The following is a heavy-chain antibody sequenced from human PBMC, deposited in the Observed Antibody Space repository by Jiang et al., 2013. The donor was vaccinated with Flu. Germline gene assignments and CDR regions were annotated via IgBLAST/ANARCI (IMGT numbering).Heavy chain of an antibody. J-gene: IGHJ5*02. V-gene: IGHV5-51*01. Sequence: GAEVKKPGESLKISCKDSGYSFTAYWIGWVRQMPGKGLEWMGIIHAADSNTKYSPSFQGQVIISVDKSINTAYLQWSSLEASDTALYYCTRALNGDFWFDPWGQGTLVTVSS. CDR2: IHAADSNT. CDR3: TRALNGDFWFDP. D-gene: IGHD4-17*01. CDR1: GYSFTAYW.